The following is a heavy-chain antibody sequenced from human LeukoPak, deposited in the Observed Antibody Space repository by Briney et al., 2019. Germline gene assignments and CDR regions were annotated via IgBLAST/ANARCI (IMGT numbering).Heavy chain of an antibody. J-gene: IGHJ3*02. Sequence: GEPLKISCKASGYSFTSYWIGWVRQMPGKGLEWMGIIYPGDSDTRYSPSFQGQVTISADKSISTAYLQWSSLKASDTAMYYCACPRGAGSRDDAFDIWGQGTMVTVSS. V-gene: IGHV5-51*01. CDR3: ACPRGAGSRDDAFDI. CDR2: IYPGDSDT. D-gene: IGHD6-19*01. CDR1: GYSFTSYW.